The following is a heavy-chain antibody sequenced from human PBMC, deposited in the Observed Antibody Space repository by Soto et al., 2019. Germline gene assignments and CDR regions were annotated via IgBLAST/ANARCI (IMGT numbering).Heavy chain of an antibody. CDR3: ARGPNPYYFDY. Sequence: QVQLVQSGAEVKKPGASVKVSCKASGYTFTSYAMHWVRQAPGQRLEWMGGINAGNGNTKYSQKFQGRVTITRDTSASTAYTELSSLRSEDTAVYYCARGPNPYYFDYWGQGTLVTVSS. CDR2: INAGNGNT. CDR1: GYTFTSYA. V-gene: IGHV1-3*01. J-gene: IGHJ4*02.